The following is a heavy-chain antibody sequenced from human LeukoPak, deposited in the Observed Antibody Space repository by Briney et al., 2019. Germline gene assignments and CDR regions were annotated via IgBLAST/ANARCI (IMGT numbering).Heavy chain of an antibody. V-gene: IGHV3-15*01. D-gene: IGHD3-3*01. J-gene: IGHJ4*02. CDR2: IKSKTDGGTT. Sequence: GGSLRLSCAASGFPFSSYWMSWVRQAPGKGLEWVGRIKSKTDGGTTDYAAPVKGRFTISRDDSKNTLYLQMNSLKTEDTAVYYCTTTPTKYYDFWSAYNDYWGQGTLVTVSS. CDR3: TTTPTKYYDFWSAYNDY. CDR1: GFPFSSYW.